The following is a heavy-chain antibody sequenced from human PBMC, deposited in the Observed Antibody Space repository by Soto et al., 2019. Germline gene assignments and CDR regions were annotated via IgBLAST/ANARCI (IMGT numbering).Heavy chain of an antibody. Sequence: EVQLLESGGGLVQPGGSLRLSCAASGFTFSIYAMNWVRQAPGKGLEWVSVISGSGGSTYYADSVKGRFTISRDNSKNTLYLQMNILTAADTAVYYCARRTVGWYFPLWGRGTLVIVSS. V-gene: IGHV3-23*01. CDR3: ARRTVGWYFPL. D-gene: IGHD4-17*01. CDR2: ISGSGGST. J-gene: IGHJ2*01. CDR1: GFTFSIYA.